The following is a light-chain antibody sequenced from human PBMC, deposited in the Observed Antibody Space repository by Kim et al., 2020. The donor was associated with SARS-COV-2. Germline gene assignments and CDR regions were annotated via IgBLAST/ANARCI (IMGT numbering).Light chain of an antibody. Sequence: EIVMTQSPATLSVSPGERATLSCRASQRVSSDLVWYQQKPGQAPRVLIYGASRRATGIPARFSGSGSGTEFTLTISSLQSEDFTVYFCQQYNSWPLTFGGGTKVDIK. CDR2: GAS. CDR3: QQYNSWPLT. V-gene: IGKV3-15*01. CDR1: QRVSSD. J-gene: IGKJ4*01.